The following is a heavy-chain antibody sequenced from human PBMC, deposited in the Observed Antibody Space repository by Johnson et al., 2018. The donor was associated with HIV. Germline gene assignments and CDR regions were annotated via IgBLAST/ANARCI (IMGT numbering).Heavy chain of an antibody. V-gene: IGHV3-33*08. Sequence: QVQLVESGGGVVQPGRSLRLSCAASGFTFSSYAMHWVRQAPGKGLEWVAVIWYDGSNNYYADSVKGRFTISKDNSRNTLFLHMNSLRADDTAVYYCARGGGWATDAFDIWGQGTMVTVSS. CDR3: ARGGGWATDAFDI. CDR1: GFTFSSYA. CDR2: IWYDGSNN. J-gene: IGHJ3*02. D-gene: IGHD5-12*01.